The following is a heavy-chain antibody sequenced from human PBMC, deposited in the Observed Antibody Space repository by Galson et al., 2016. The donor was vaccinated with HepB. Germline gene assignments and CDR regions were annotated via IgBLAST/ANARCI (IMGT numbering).Heavy chain of an antibody. CDR1: GYTFTSYA. J-gene: IGHJ4*02. V-gene: IGHV1-3*04. CDR3: VTRNPSSASDY. Sequence: SVKVSCKASGYTFTSYAIHWVRQAPGQRLEWMGWTNNANGNTEYSQSFQGRVTFTRDTSASTAYMELSSLRSDDTAVYYCVTRNPSSASDYWGQGTLVTVSS. CDR2: TNNANGNT. D-gene: IGHD1-14*01.